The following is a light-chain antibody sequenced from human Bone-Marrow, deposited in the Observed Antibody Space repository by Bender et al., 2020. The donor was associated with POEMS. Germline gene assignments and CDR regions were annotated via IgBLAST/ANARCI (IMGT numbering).Light chain of an antibody. CDR1: SSNTGSGYD. CDR2: GHN. V-gene: IGLV1-40*01. J-gene: IGLJ3*02. CDR3: ATWDDNVSGPV. Sequence: QSVLTQPPSVSGAPGQRVTFSCTGSSSNTGSGYDINWYQHLPGTAPKLLIYGHNNRPSGVPDRFSGSKSGTSASLAITGLQAEDEGDYYCATWDDNVSGPVFGGGTKVTVL.